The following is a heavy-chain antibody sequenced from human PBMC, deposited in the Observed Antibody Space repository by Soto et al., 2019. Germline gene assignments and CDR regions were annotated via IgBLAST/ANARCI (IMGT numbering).Heavy chain of an antibody. CDR1: GFTFSSYA. J-gene: IGHJ4*02. CDR3: AKEVYYDSSGYYSGTLYFDY. D-gene: IGHD3-22*01. Sequence: GGSLRLSCAASGFTFSSYAMSWVRQAPGKGLEWVSAISGSGGSTYYADSVKGRFTISRDNSKNTLYLQMNSLRAEDTAVYYFAKEVYYDSSGYYSGTLYFDYWGQGTLVTVSS. V-gene: IGHV3-23*01. CDR2: ISGSGGST.